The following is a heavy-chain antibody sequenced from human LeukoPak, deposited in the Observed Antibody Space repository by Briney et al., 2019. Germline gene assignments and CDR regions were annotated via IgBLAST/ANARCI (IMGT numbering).Heavy chain of an antibody. CDR3: AKDNGWYGY. Sequence: GGSLRLSCAASGFTLSSYAMSWVRQAPGKGLEWVSAISVSGNTYHADSVKGRFTISRDNAQKSLYLEMNSLRTDDTALYYCAKDNGWYGYWGQGTLVTVSS. CDR1: GFTLSSYA. J-gene: IGHJ4*02. D-gene: IGHD6-19*01. CDR2: ISVSGNT. V-gene: IGHV3-23*01.